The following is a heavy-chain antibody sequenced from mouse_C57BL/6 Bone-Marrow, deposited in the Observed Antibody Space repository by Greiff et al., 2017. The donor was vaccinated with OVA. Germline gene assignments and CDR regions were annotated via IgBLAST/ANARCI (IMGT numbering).Heavy chain of an antibody. D-gene: IGHD3-2*02. CDR2: IDPSDSET. Sequence: QVQLQQPGAELVRPGSSVKLSCKASGYTFTSYWMHWVKQRPIQGLEWIGNIDPSDSETHYNQKFKDKATLTVDKSSSTAYMQLSSLTSEDSAVYYCGRDGSGYRFAYWGQGTLVTVSA. V-gene: IGHV1-52*01. CDR1: GYTFTSYW. CDR3: GRDGSGYRFAY. J-gene: IGHJ3*01.